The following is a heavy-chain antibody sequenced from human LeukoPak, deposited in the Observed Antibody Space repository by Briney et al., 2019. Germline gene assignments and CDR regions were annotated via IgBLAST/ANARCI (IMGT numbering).Heavy chain of an antibody. D-gene: IGHD2-2*01. Sequence: PGGSLRLSCAASGFTFSSYSMNWVRQAPGKGPEWVANINQNGGEQKYVDSVKGRFIISRDNAKNTLYLQMNSLRVEDMAVYYCVRAQTYAGDYWGQGTLVTVSS. V-gene: IGHV3-7*03. CDR3: VRAQTYAGDY. J-gene: IGHJ4*02. CDR1: GFTFSSYS. CDR2: INQNGGEQ.